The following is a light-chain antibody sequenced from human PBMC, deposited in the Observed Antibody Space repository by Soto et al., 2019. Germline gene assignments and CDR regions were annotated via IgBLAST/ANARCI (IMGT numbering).Light chain of an antibody. CDR2: DSS. J-gene: IGKJ5*01. CDR3: QQYDIWPPIT. Sequence: EIVMTQSPATLSVSPGERATLSCRASQSISRGLAWYQQKPGQAPSLLIYDSSTRATGIPARFSGSGSGTEFTLTISSLQSEDFAFYYCQQYDIWPPITFGHGTRLVIK. V-gene: IGKV3-15*01. CDR1: QSISRG.